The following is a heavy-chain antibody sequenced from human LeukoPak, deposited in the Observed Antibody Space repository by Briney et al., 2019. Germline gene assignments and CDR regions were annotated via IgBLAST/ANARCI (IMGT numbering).Heavy chain of an antibody. CDR2: ITNSVGTT. CDR3: AKFLGVSVWYGISGP. D-gene: IGHD3-10*01. V-gene: IGHV3-23*01. CDR1: GFIFSNYA. Sequence: GGSLRLSCAASGFIFSNYAMSWVSQAPGKGLEWVSAITNSVGTTYYADSVKGPFTISRDNSKNTLYLQMNSLRAEDTAVYYCAKFLGVSVWYGISGPWGQGTLVTASS. J-gene: IGHJ5*02.